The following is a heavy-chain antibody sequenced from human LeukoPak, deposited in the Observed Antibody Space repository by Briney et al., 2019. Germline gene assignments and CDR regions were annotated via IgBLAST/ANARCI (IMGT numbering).Heavy chain of an antibody. Sequence: SETLSLTCTVSGGSISSYYWSWIRQPPGKGLEWIGYIYYSGSTNYNPSLKSRVTISVDTSKNQFSLTLSSVTAADTAVYYCARRMDYYDSSGYYFYYFDYWGQGTLVTVSS. D-gene: IGHD3-22*01. CDR1: GGSISSYY. J-gene: IGHJ4*02. V-gene: IGHV4-59*01. CDR2: IYYSGST. CDR3: ARRMDYYDSSGYYFYYFDY.